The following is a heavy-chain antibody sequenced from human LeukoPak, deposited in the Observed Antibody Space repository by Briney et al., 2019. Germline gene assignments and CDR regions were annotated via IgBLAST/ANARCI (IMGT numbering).Heavy chain of an antibody. CDR1: GFTFSSYS. D-gene: IGHD3-9*01. V-gene: IGHV3-21*01. CDR3: ARENYDILTGYTQGYFDY. J-gene: IGHJ4*02. Sequence: KPGGSLRLSCAASGFTFSSYSMNWVRQAPGKGLEWVSSISSSSSYIYYADSVKGRFTISRDNAKNSLYLQMNSLRAEDTAVCYCARENYDILTGYTQGYFDYWGQGTLVTVSS. CDR2: ISSSSSYI.